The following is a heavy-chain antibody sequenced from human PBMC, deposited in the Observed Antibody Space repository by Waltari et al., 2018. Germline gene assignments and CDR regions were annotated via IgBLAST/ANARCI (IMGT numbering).Heavy chain of an antibody. Sequence: QVQLVESGGGVVQPGRSLRLSCAASGFTFSSYAMHWVRQAPGKGLEWVAVISYDGSNKYYADSGKGRFTISRDNSKNTLYLQMNSLRAEDTAVYYCARDYCSGGSCDGMDVWGQGTTVTVSS. V-gene: IGHV3-30*01. J-gene: IGHJ6*02. CDR2: ISYDGSNK. D-gene: IGHD2-15*01. CDR1: GFTFSSYA. CDR3: ARDYCSGGSCDGMDV.